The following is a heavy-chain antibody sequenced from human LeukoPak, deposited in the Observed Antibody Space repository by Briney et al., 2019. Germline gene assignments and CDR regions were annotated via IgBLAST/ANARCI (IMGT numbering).Heavy chain of an antibody. CDR3: ARDLYINYDGWFDP. Sequence: ASVKVSCKASGYTFTGYYMHWVRQAPGQGLEWMGWINPNSGGTNYAQKFQGRVTMTRDTSISTAYMELSRLRSDDTAVYYCARDLYINYDGWFDPWGQGTLVTVSS. CDR2: INPNSGGT. CDR1: GYTFTGYY. J-gene: IGHJ5*02. V-gene: IGHV1-2*02. D-gene: IGHD4-11*01.